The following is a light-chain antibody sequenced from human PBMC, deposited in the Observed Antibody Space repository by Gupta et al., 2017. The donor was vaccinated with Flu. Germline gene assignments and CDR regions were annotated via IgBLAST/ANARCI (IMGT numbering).Light chain of an antibody. CDR1: KFGSKS. CDR2: GTS. J-gene: IGLJ2*01. V-gene: IGLV3-21*02. Sequence: SYVLTQPPSVSVAPAQTARITCGGNKFGSKSVDWQQQKPGQAPVVVVYGTSVRPSGIPARFSGSNSGNTATLTTSRGEAGDEADYYCQVWDSSSDHVVFGGGTKLTVL. CDR3: QVWDSSSDHVV.